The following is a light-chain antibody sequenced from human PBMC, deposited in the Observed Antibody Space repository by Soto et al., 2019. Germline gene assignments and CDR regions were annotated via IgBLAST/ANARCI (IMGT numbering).Light chain of an antibody. CDR3: KHLRTYPLS. CDR1: QDISTS. V-gene: IGKV1-9*01. J-gene: IGKJ2*03. Sequence: DIQLTQSPSFLSASVGDRVTVSCRASQDISTSLAWFQQKAGKVPQLLVYPASTLQDGVPSSFSGSGSGTYFTLTSNHLQAEDFATYYCKHLRTYPLSFGQGTKLDLK. CDR2: PAS.